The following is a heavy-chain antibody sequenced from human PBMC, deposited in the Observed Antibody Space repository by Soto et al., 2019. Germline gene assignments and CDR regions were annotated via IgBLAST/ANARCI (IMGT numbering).Heavy chain of an antibody. Sequence: PGGSLRLSCAASGFTFSSYAMSWVRQAPGKGLEWVSAISGSGGSTYYADSVKGRFTISRDDSKNTAYLQMNSLKTEDTAVYYCTAKSYTLNVDYWGRGTLVTVSS. CDR2: ISGSGGST. D-gene: IGHD3-16*01. J-gene: IGHJ4*02. CDR1: GFTFSSYA. V-gene: IGHV3-23*01. CDR3: TAKSYTLNVDY.